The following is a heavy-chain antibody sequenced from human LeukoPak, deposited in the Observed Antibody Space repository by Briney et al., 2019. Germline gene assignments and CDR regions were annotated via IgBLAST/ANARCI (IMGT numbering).Heavy chain of an antibody. V-gene: IGHV3-23*01. D-gene: IGHD2-2*01. CDR1: GFTFSSYW. CDR2: ISDSGDKT. CDR3: AKDGGGYCNNSSC. Sequence: GGSLRLSCAASGFTFSSYWMSWVRQAPGKGLECVSAISDSGDKTDYADSVRGRFTIYRDNSKDTLYLQMNSLGAADTAVYYCAKDGGGYCNNSSCWGQGTLVTVSS. J-gene: IGHJ4*02.